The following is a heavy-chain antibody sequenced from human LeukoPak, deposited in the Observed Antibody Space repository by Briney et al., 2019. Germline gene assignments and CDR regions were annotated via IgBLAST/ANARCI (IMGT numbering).Heavy chain of an antibody. D-gene: IGHD1/OR15-1a*01. CDR2: IYYSGST. CDR1: GGSISSGGYY. V-gene: IGHV4-31*03. Sequence: PSETLSLTCTVSGGSISSGGYYWSWIRQHPGEGLEWIGYIYYSGSTYYNPSLKSRVTISVDTSKNQFSLKLSSVTAADTAVYYCARVPPEQGVFDYWGQGTLVTVSS. CDR3: ARVPPEQGVFDY. J-gene: IGHJ4*02.